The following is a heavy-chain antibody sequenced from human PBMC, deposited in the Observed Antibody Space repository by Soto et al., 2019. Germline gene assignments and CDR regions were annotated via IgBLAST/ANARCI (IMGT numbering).Heavy chain of an antibody. CDR2: ISHTDRLT. CDR3: ARDTGRASADL. Sequence: EVQLAESGGDLVQPGGSLRLSCVGSGFTFSYYEMHLVRQAPGKGLERVAFISHTDRLTHYPDSVKGRFTISRDNAKNSLYLEMTNLRVEDTAVYYCARDTGRASADLWGQGTLVSVSS. J-gene: IGHJ5*02. V-gene: IGHV3-48*03. CDR1: GFTFSYYE. D-gene: IGHD6-13*01.